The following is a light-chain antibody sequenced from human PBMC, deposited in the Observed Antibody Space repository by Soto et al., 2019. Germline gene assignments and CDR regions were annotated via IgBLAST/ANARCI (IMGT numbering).Light chain of an antibody. CDR2: AAS. CDR1: QVIRPS. Sequence: DIQLTQSPSFLSPSIGESVTITCLPSQVIRPSLAWYQVNPGKAPKLLIYAASTLESGIPSRFSATVSGTEFSLTITSLQPEDFATYYCQQLFDSPITFGQGTRLEIK. CDR3: QQLFDSPIT. V-gene: IGKV1-9*01. J-gene: IGKJ5*01.